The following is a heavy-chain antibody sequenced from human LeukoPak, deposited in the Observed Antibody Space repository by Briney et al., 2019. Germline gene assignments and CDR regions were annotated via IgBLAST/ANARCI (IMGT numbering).Heavy chain of an antibody. Sequence: SETLSLTCTVSGYSISSGYYWGWVRQPPGKGLEWIGSIYHSGSTYYNPSLKSRVTISVDTSNNQFSLKLTSVTAADTAVYYCARAFNYADDYYYYYMDVWGKGTTVTVSS. V-gene: IGHV4-38-2*02. J-gene: IGHJ6*03. CDR3: ARAFNYADDYYYYYMDV. CDR2: IYHSGST. CDR1: GYSISSGYY. D-gene: IGHD3-16*01.